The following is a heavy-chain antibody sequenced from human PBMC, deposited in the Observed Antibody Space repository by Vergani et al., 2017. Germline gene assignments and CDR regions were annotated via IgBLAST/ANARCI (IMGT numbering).Heavy chain of an antibody. CDR2: INPNSGGT. J-gene: IGHJ5*02. V-gene: IGHV1-2*02. Sequence: QVQLVQSGAEVKKPGASVKVSCKASGYTFTGYYMHWVRQAPGQGLEWMGWINPNSGGTNYAQKFQGRVTMTRDTSISTASMELSRLRSDDTAVYYCARDPDYYGSGSSPYRKNWFDPWGQGTLVTVSS. D-gene: IGHD3-10*01. CDR1: GYTFTGYY. CDR3: ARDPDYYGSGSSPYRKNWFDP.